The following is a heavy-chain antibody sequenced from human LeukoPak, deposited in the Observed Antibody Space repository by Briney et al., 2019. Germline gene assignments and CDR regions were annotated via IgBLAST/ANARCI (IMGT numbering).Heavy chain of an antibody. Sequence: GGLLRLSGAGSGFTVSSTYTSWVPHAPGQGLERSFNLYSGHGTYYADSATGRFTTSRHSSKNTLYLQMNSLRAEDTAVYYCARGQAVPGTLSYWGQGTLVTVSS. CDR1: GFTVSSTY. J-gene: IGHJ4*02. CDR2: LYSGHGT. D-gene: IGHD6-19*01. CDR3: ARGQAVPGTLSY. V-gene: IGHV3-66*01.